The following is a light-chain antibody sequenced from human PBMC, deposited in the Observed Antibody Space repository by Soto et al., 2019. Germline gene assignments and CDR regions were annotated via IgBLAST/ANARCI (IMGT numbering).Light chain of an antibody. CDR3: QQGSTTPIT. Sequence: DIQMTQSPSSLSASIGYIFTITCLASQNIGSFLNWYQQKPGEAPRLLVYSAFRIQSGVPSRFNASGSGTDFTLSISSLQPEDFSTYYCQQGSTTPITFGLGTRLEI. J-gene: IGKJ5*01. CDR2: SAF. V-gene: IGKV1-39*01. CDR1: QNIGSF.